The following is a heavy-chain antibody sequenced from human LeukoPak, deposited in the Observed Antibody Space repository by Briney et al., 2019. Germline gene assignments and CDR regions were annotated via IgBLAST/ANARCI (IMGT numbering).Heavy chain of an antibody. CDR3: ARDSRQWLVDWYFDL. Sequence: GGSLRLSCAASGFTFSSYSMNWARQAPGKGLEWVSSISSSSSYIYYADSVKGRFTISRDNAKNSLYLQMNSLRAEDTAVYYCARDSRQWLVDWYFDLWGRGTLVTVSS. D-gene: IGHD6-19*01. CDR1: GFTFSSYS. J-gene: IGHJ2*01. CDR2: ISSSSSYI. V-gene: IGHV3-21*01.